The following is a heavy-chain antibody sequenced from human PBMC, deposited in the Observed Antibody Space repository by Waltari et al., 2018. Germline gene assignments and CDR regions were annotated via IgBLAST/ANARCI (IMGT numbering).Heavy chain of an antibody. CDR3: ARNDGDFWSGYPYYYYMDV. CDR2: MNPNSGNT. Sequence: QVQLVQSGAEVKKPGASVKVSCKASGYTFTSYDINWVRQATGQGLEWMGWMNPNSGNTGYAQKFQGRVTMTRNTSISTAYMELSSLRSEDTAVYYCARNDGDFWSGYPYYYYMDVWGKGTTVTVSS. CDR1: GYTFTSYD. V-gene: IGHV1-8*01. J-gene: IGHJ6*03. D-gene: IGHD3-3*01.